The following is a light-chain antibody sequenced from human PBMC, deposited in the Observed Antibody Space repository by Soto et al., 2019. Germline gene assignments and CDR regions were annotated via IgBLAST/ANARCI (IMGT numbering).Light chain of an antibody. V-gene: IGKV3-20*01. Sequence: EIVLTQSPGTLSLSPGERATLSCRASQSVSSSYLAWYQQKPGQAPRLLIYGASSRATGIPDRFSGSGSGTDFTLTISRLEPEDFAVYYCQLYGSSPPNTFGQGTKLEI. CDR3: QLYGSSPPNT. CDR2: GAS. J-gene: IGKJ2*01. CDR1: QSVSSSY.